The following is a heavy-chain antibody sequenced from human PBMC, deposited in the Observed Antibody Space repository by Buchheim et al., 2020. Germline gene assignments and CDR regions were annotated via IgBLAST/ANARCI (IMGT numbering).Heavy chain of an antibody. CDR3: ARGPEWHSFGYFDY. Sequence: QVQLQQWGAGLLKPSETLSLTCAVYGGSFSGYYWSWIRQPPGKGLEWIGEINHSGSTNYNPSLKRRVTISVDTSKNKFSLKLSSVTAADTAVYYCARGPEWHSFGYFDYWGQGTL. CDR2: INHSGST. V-gene: IGHV4-34*01. CDR1: GGSFSGYY. D-gene: IGHD1-14*01. J-gene: IGHJ4*02.